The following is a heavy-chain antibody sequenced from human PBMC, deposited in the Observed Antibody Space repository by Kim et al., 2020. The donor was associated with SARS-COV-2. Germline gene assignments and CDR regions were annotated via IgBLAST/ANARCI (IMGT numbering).Heavy chain of an antibody. D-gene: IGHD6-13*01. Sequence: SVKVSCKASGGTFSSYAISWVRQAPGQGLEWMGGIIPIFGTANYAQKFQGRVTITADESTSTAYMELSSLRSEDTAVYYGARGGWQQLVLGWYFDLWGRGTLVTVSS. CDR1: GGTFSSYA. J-gene: IGHJ2*01. CDR2: IIPIFGTA. V-gene: IGHV1-69*13. CDR3: ARGGWQQLVLGWYFDL.